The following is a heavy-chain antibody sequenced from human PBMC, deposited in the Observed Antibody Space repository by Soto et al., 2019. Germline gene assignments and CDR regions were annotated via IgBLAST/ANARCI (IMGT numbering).Heavy chain of an antibody. D-gene: IGHD1-1*01. CDR1: GFTLSGYD. CDR3: TRKNPWNGMAV. Sequence: EVQLVESGGGLVQPGGSLRLSCAASGFTLSGYDIHWVRQATGKGLEWVAGIGSAGDTYYEDYVKGRFTITRENAKNSCYLQMNSLGVGDTAVYYCTRKNPWNGMAVGGQGTTVTVTS. V-gene: IGHV3-13*01. J-gene: IGHJ6*02. CDR2: IGSAGDT.